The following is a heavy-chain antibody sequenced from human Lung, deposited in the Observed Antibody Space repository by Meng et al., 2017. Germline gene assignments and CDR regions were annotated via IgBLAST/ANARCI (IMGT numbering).Heavy chain of an antibody. CDR3: ARDEDISAAGKLFGDY. V-gene: IGHV1-2*06. D-gene: IGHD6-13*01. J-gene: IGHJ4*02. Sequence: VELGQLGAEVKKPGASVKVSCKPSGYNFPDYWLHWVRRAPGQGLEWMGRIDPKSGDTHYAQRFQGRVTMTGDTSISTAYMELSGLRSDDTAMYYCARDEDISAAGKLFGDYWGQGTLVTVSS. CDR2: IDPKSGDT. CDR1: GYNFPDYW.